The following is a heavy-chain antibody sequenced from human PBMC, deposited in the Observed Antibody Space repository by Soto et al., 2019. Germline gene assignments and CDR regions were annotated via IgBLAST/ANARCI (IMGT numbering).Heavy chain of an antibody. CDR1: GYTFTSYG. CDR2: ISAYNGNT. V-gene: IGHV1-18*01. J-gene: IGHJ3*02. CDR3: ARVLGDNSGYYPSDALDI. Sequence: ASVKLSCKASGYTFTSYGISWVRQAPGQGLEWMGWISAYNGNTNYAQKLQGRVTMTTDTSTSTAYMELRSLRSDDTAVYYCARVLGDNSGYYPSDALDIRGQRTIVIGSS. D-gene: IGHD3-22*01.